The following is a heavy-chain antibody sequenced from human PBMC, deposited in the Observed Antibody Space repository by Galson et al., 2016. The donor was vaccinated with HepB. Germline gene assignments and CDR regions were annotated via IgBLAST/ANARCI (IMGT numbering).Heavy chain of an antibody. V-gene: IGHV3-23*01. CDR3: AKATPYYDVLTGFFVYYSDY. CDR1: GFTFSDYA. CDR2: IRGTGVTT. Sequence: SLRLSCAASGFTFSDYAMSWVRQAPGKGLQWVSTIRGTGVTTHYADSVKGRFTISRDNSKKTLYLQMSSLRAEDTAMYYCAKATPYYDVLTGFFVYYSDYWGHGTLVTVSS. D-gene: IGHD3-9*01. J-gene: IGHJ4*01.